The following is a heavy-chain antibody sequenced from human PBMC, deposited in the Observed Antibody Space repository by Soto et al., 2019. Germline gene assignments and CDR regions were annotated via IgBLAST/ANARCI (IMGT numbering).Heavy chain of an antibody. CDR1: GGSLSSYY. D-gene: IGHD4-17*01. CDR2: IYYSGST. Sequence: SETLSLTCTVSGGSLSSYYLSWIRQPPGKGLEWIGYIYYSGSTNYNPSLKSRVTISVDTSKNQFSLKLSSVTAADTAVYYCAADTVTLYYYYYGMDVWGQGTTVTVSS. V-gene: IGHV4-59*08. J-gene: IGHJ6*02. CDR3: AADTVTLYYYYYGMDV.